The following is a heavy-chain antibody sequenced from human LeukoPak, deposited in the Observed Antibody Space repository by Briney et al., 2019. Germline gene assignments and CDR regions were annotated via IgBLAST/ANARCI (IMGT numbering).Heavy chain of an antibody. CDR2: INTAGST. V-gene: IGHV3-74*01. D-gene: IGHD2-21*01. J-gene: IGHJ3*01. Sequence: GGSLRLSCEVSGLTFSNVWMHWVRQTLGQGLVWVCRINTAGSTVYADPVKGRFTISRDNAKNMVYLQMNSLRTEDTAVYYCASFRDTDNWGRGTMVTVSS. CDR3: ASFRDTDN. CDR1: GLTFSNVW.